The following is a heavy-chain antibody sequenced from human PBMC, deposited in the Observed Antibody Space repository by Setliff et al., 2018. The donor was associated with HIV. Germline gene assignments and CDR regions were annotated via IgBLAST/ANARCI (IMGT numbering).Heavy chain of an antibody. J-gene: IGHJ4*02. CDR2: IYHSGST. CDR1: DDSISSGYY. V-gene: IGHV4-38-2*02. D-gene: IGHD4-17*01. CDR3: ARAAAGNTGPFDL. Sequence: SETLSLTCTVSDDSISSGYYWGWIRQPPGKGLEWIGSIYHSGSTYYNPSLKSRVTISVDTSKNQFSLKLSSVTASDTAVYYCARAAAGNTGPFDLWGQGSPVTVSS.